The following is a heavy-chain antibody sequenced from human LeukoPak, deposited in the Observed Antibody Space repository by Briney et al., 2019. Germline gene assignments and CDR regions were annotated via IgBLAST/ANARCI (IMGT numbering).Heavy chain of an antibody. V-gene: IGHV3-30-3*02. Sequence: GGSLRLSCAASGFTLSSYAMHWVRQAPGKGLEWVAVISYDGSNKYYADSVKGRFTISRDNSKNTLYLQMNSLRAEDTAVYYCVKHGYSSGWPQVPCDYWGQGTLVTVSS. J-gene: IGHJ4*02. D-gene: IGHD6-19*01. CDR2: ISYDGSNK. CDR3: VKHGYSSGWPQVPCDY. CDR1: GFTLSSYA.